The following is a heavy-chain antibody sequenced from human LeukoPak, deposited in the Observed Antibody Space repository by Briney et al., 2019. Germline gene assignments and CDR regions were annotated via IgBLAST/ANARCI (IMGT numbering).Heavy chain of an antibody. CDR2: IYYSGST. CDR3: ARNYYYNYMDV. V-gene: IGHV4-59*01. Sequence: SETLSLTCTVSGGSISSYYWSWIRQPPGKGLEWIGYIYYSGSTNYNPSLKSRVTISVETAKNQFSLKLSSVTAADTAVYYCARNYYYNYMDVWGKGTTVTISS. CDR1: GGSISSYY. J-gene: IGHJ6*03.